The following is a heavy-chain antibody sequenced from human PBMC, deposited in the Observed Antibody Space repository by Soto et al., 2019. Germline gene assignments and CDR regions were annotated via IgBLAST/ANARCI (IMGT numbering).Heavy chain of an antibody. V-gene: IGHV3-11*01. J-gene: IGHJ1*01. CDR1: GFIFSDYH. Sequence: GESLRLSCAASGFIFSDYHMSWIRQAPGKGLEWVSYISSSGSTIYYADSVKGRFTISRDNAKNSLYLQMNSLRAEDTAVYYCARGYYDSSGYYCHEYYQYCGQGPLVTVPS. CDR3: ARGYYDSSGYYCHEYYQY. D-gene: IGHD3-22*01. CDR2: ISSSGSTI.